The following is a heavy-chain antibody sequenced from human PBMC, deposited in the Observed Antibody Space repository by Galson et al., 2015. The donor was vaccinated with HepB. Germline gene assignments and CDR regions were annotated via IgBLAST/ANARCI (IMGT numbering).Heavy chain of an antibody. CDR1: GDSVSSNSAA. J-gene: IGHJ4*02. CDR2: TYYRSKWYN. V-gene: IGHV6-1*01. D-gene: IGHD3-22*01. CDR3: ARDQQYFDTSGYYVGYYFDY. Sequence: CAISGDSVSSNSAAWNWIRQSPSRGLEWLGRTYYRSKWYNDYAVSVKSRITINPDTSENQFSLQLKSVTPEDTAVYYCARDQQYFDTSGYYVGYYFDYWGQGTLVTVSS.